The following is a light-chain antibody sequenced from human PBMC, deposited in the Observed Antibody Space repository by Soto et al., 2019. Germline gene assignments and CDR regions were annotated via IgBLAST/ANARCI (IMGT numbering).Light chain of an antibody. CDR1: QRISSY. CDR2: GAS. Sequence: DIQMTQSPSSLSASVGDRVTITCRASQRISSYLNWYQQKPGKAPKLLIYGASSLQSGVPPRFSGSGSGTDCTLTSSSLQPEDFATYYCQQSYGIPLTFGGGTKVEIK. CDR3: QQSYGIPLT. J-gene: IGKJ4*01. V-gene: IGKV1-39*01.